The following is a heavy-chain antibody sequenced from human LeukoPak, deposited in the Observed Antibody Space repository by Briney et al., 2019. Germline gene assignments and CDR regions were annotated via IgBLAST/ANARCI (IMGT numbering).Heavy chain of an antibody. CDR2: INPNSGGT. Sequence: ASVKVSSKASGYTFTGYYMHWVRQAPGQGLEWMGWINPNSGGTNYAQKFQGRVTMTRDTSISTAYMELSRLRSDDTAVYYCARIQMGSSVDWFDPWGQGTLVTVSS. CDR3: ARIQMGSSVDWFDP. J-gene: IGHJ5*02. V-gene: IGHV1-2*02. CDR1: GYTFTGYY. D-gene: IGHD5-24*01.